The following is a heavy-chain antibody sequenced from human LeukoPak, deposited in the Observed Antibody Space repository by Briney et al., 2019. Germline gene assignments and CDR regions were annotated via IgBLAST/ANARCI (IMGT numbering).Heavy chain of an antibody. CDR1: GFSFSSYW. Sequence: GGSLRLSCAASGFSFSSYWMHWVRHVPGKGLVWVARINSDGSSTVYADSVQGRFTISRDNAKNTLYLQMNSLTAEDTALYYCTRGYVGIDYWGQGTLVTVSS. D-gene: IGHD5-12*01. CDR3: TRGYVGIDY. V-gene: IGHV3-74*01. J-gene: IGHJ4*02. CDR2: INSDGSST.